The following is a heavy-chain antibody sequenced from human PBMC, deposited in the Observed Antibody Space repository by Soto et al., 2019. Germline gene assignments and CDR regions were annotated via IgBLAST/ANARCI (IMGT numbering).Heavy chain of an antibody. CDR3: ARESEQWLNNLAESFQH. Sequence: QVQLVESGGGVVQPGRSLRLSCAASGFTFSSYAMHWVRQAPGKGLEWVAVISYDGSNKYYADSVKGRFTISRDNSKNTLYVQMNSLRAEDTAVYYCARESEQWLNNLAESFQHWGQGTLVTVSS. CDR2: ISYDGSNK. CDR1: GFTFSSYA. V-gene: IGHV3-30-3*01. D-gene: IGHD6-19*01. J-gene: IGHJ1*01.